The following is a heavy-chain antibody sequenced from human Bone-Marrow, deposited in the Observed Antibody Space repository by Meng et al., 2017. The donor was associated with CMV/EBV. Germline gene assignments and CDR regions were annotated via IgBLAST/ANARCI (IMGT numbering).Heavy chain of an antibody. D-gene: IGHD3-3*01. CDR1: GYSISSSNW. CDR2: INHSGST. J-gene: IGHJ6*02. CDR3: ARGKGVFGVVMSRSYYYYGMDV. V-gene: IGHV4-4*02. Sequence: GSLRLSCAVSGYSISSSNWWGWIRQPPGKGLEWIGEINHSGSTNYNPSLKSRVTISVDTSKNQFSLKLSSVTAADTAVYYCARGKGVFGVVMSRSYYYYGMDVWGQGTTVTVSS.